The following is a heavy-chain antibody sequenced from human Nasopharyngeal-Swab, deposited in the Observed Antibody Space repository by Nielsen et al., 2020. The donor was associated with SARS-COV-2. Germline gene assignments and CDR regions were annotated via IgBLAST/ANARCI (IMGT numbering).Heavy chain of an antibody. CDR1: DSISSSGW. CDR2: IYHTGVT. CDR3: ATLPVSPYYFEN. Sequence: SETLSLTCDVLDSISSSGWWGWVRQPPGKGLGWIGEIYHTGVTNYNPSLKSRLSISADRSKNQFSLKLTSVTAADTAVYYCATLPVSPYYFENWGQELLVTVSS. J-gene: IGHJ4*02. V-gene: IGHV4-4*02.